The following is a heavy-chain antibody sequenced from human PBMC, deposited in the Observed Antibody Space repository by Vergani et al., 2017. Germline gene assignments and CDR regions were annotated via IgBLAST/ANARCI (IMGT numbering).Heavy chain of an antibody. CDR1: GFTFSSYD. D-gene: IGHD3-16*01. Sequence: EVQLVESGGGLVKPGGSLRLSCAASGFTFSSYDMHWVRQATGKGLEWVSAIGTAGDTYYPGSVKGRFTISRENAKNSLYLQMNSLRAGDTAVYYCARDQTAYDAFDIWGQGTMVTVSS. CDR2: IGTAGDT. J-gene: IGHJ3*02. V-gene: IGHV3-13*04. CDR3: ARDQTAYDAFDI.